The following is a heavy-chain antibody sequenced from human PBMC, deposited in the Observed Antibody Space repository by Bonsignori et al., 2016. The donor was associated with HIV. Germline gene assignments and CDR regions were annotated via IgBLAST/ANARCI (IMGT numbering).Heavy chain of an antibody. CDR2: ISTSSNYI. CDR3: ARGRRRDILTGYGSSYFDY. V-gene: IGHV3-21*01. D-gene: IGHD3-9*01. Sequence: WIRQPPGKGLEWVSSISTSSNYIYYVDSVKGRFTISRDNAKNSLYLQMDSLRAEDTAVYYCARGRRRDILTGYGSSYFDYWGQGTLVTVSS. J-gene: IGHJ4*02.